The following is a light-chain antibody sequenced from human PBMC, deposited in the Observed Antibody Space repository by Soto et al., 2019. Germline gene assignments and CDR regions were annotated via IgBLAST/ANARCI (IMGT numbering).Light chain of an antibody. CDR3: QQYQNYWT. V-gene: IGKV1-5*03. J-gene: IGKJ1*01. CDR1: QSIDAW. Sequence: DIQMTQSPSTLSASVGDRVTITCRASQSIDAWLAWYQQKPGKAPKLLIYKASSLESGVPSRFSGSGSGTXXTLTISSLQPDDSATYYCQQYQNYWTFGQGTKVEIK. CDR2: KAS.